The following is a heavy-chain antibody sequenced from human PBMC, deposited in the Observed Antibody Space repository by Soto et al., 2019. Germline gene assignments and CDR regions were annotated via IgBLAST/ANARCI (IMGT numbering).Heavy chain of an antibody. D-gene: IGHD3-22*01. CDR2: IYHSGST. CDR3: ARVSYYDSSGYYSERYYFDY. J-gene: IGHJ4*02. Sequence: PSETLSLTCAVSGGSISSSNWWSWVRQPPGKGLEWIGEIYHSGSTNYNPSLKSRVTISVDKSKNQFSLKLSSVTAADTAVYYCARVSYYDSSGYYSERYYFDYWGQGTLVTVSS. V-gene: IGHV4-4*02. CDR1: GGSISSSNW.